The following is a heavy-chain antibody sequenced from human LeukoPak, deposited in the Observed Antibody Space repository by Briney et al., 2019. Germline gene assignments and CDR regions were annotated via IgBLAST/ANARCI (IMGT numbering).Heavy chain of an antibody. CDR2: ISAYNGNT. CDR3: ARDQHETGYRWFDP. V-gene: IGHV1-18*04. CDR1: GYTFTGYY. D-gene: IGHD6-13*01. J-gene: IGHJ5*02. Sequence: ATVKVSCKASGYTFTGYYMHWVRQARGQGREWMGWISAYNGNTNYAQKLQGRVTMTTDTSTSTAYMELRSLRSDDTAVYYCARDQHETGYRWFDPWGQGTLVTVSS.